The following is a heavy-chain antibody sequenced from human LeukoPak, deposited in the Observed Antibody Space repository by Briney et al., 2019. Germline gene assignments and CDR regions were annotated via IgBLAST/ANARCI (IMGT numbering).Heavy chain of an antibody. D-gene: IGHD5-24*01. CDR2: LYYSGST. V-gene: IGHV4-39*07. Sequence: SETLSLTCTVSGGSISSSSSYWGWIRQPPGKGLEWIGSLYYSGSTYYNPSLKSRVTISADTSKNQFSPKLSSVTAADTAVYYCARVGDGYPDYWGQGTLVTVSS. CDR3: ARVGDGYPDY. CDR1: GGSISSSSSY. J-gene: IGHJ4*02.